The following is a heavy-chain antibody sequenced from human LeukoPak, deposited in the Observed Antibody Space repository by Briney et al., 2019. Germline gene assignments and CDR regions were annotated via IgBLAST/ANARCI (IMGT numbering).Heavy chain of an antibody. V-gene: IGHV4-39*07. D-gene: IGHD1-26*01. CDR3: ARSGSYSGPYVY. J-gene: IGHJ4*02. Sequence: SETLSLTCTVSGGSISSSSYYWGWIRQPPGKGLEWIGSICYSGSTYYNPSLKSRVTISVDTSKNQFSLKLNSVTAADTAVYYCARSGSYSGPYVYWGQGTVVTVSS. CDR1: GGSISSSSYY. CDR2: ICYSGST.